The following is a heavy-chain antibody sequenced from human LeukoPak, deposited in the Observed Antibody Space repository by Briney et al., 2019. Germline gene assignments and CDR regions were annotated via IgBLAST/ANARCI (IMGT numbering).Heavy chain of an antibody. D-gene: IGHD5-24*01. V-gene: IGHV3-9*03. J-gene: IGHJ3*02. Sequence: GRSLRLSCAASGFTFDDYAMYWVRQAPGKGLEWVSGISWNGGSTGYADSVKGRFTISRDNAKNSLYLQMNSLRAEDMALYYCAKDRRDGCFGDAFDIWGQGTMVTVSS. CDR3: AKDRRDGCFGDAFDI. CDR2: ISWNGGST. CDR1: GFTFDDYA.